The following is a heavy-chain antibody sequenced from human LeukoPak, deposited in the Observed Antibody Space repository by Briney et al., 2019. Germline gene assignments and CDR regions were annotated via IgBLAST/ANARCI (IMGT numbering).Heavy chain of an antibody. CDR3: ARDHCSSTSCYYLTDPPFDP. V-gene: IGHV1-69*01. CDR1: GGTFSSYA. CDR2: IIPIFGTA. Sequence: ASVKVSCKASGGTFSSYAISWVRQAPRQGLEWMGGIIPIFGTANYAQKFQGRVTITADESTSTAYMELSSLRSEDTAVYYCARDHCSSTSCYYLTDPPFDPWGQGTLVTVSS. J-gene: IGHJ5*02. D-gene: IGHD2-2*01.